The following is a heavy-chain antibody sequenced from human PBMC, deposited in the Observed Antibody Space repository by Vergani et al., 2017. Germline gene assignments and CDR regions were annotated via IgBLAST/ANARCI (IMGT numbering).Heavy chain of an antibody. Sequence: QVQLVESGGGVVQPGRSLRLSCAASGFTFSSYGMHWVRQAPGKGLEWVAVISYDGSNKYYADSVKGRFTISRDNSKNTLYLQMNSLRAEDTAVYYCAKDGPGPMIVVEKGAFDIWGQGTMVTVSS. CDR3: AKDGPGPMIVVEKGAFDI. J-gene: IGHJ3*02. CDR1: GFTFSSYG. D-gene: IGHD3-22*01. CDR2: ISYDGSNK. V-gene: IGHV3-30*18.